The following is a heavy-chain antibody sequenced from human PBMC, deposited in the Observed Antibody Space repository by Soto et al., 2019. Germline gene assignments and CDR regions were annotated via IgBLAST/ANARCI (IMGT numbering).Heavy chain of an antibody. CDR2: IKTKTEGGTT. V-gene: IGHV3-15*01. D-gene: IGHD3-10*01. CDR3: ASGAGRPAEHFDY. Sequence: PGGSLRLSCTASGFTLGDAWMNWVRQAPGKGLEWVALIKTKTEGGTTDYATPVKGRFTVSREDSKNMLYLQMNSLKTEDTAVYYCASGAGRPAEHFDYWGQGALVTVSS. J-gene: IGHJ4*02. CDR1: GFTLGDAW.